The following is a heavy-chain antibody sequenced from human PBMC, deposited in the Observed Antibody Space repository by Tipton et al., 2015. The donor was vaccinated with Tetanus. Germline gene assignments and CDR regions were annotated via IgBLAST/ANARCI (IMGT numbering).Heavy chain of an antibody. J-gene: IGHJ5*02. CDR1: GFTLSRYW. CDR2: INSDGSAR. CDR3: VRECIVSRIYAVMDL. D-gene: IGHD2/OR15-2a*01. V-gene: IGHV3-74*01. Sequence: SLRLSCEASGFTLSRYWTHWVRQTPGTGLVWVSRINSDGSARSYADSVKGRFTVSRDKAKNTVYLEMNGLRAEDTAVYFCVRECIVSRIYAVMDLWGQGTPVTVSS.